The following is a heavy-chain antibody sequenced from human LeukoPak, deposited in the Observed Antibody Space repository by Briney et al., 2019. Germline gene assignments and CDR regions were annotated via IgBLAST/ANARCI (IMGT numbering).Heavy chain of an antibody. J-gene: IGHJ5*02. Sequence: KPSETLSLTCTVSGGSIRGYYWSWIRQPPGKGLEWIGYIYYSGSTNYNPSLKSRVTISVDTSKNQFSLKLNSVTAADTAVYYCARGASPRRNWFDPWGQGTLVTVSS. CDR2: IYYSGST. D-gene: IGHD5-12*01. V-gene: IGHV4-59*08. CDR3: ARGASPRRNWFDP. CDR1: GGSIRGYY.